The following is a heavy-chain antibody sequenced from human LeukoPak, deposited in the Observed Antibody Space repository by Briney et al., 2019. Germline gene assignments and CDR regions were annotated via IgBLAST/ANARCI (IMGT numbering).Heavy chain of an antibody. V-gene: IGHV1-69*04. CDR1: GGTFSSYA. CDR2: IIPILGIA. Sequence: SVKVSCKASGGTFSSYAISWVRQAPGQGLEWMGRIIPILGIANYAQKFQGRVTITADKSTSTAYMELSSLRSEDTAVYYCAREDSSGWYYFDYWGQGTLVTVSS. CDR3: AREDSSGWYYFDY. J-gene: IGHJ4*02. D-gene: IGHD6-19*01.